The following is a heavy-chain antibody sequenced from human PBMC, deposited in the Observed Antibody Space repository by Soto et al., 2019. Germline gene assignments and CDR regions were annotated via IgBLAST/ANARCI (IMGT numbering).Heavy chain of an antibody. CDR3: ARERRGVRGPSNWFDP. Sequence: QVQLVQSGAEVKKPGASVKVSCKASGYTFTGYYMHWVRQAPGQGLEWMGWINPNSGGTNYAQKFQGWVTMTRDTSISTAYMELSRLRSDDTAVYYGARERRGVRGPSNWFDPWGQGTLVTVSS. CDR1: GYTFTGYY. CDR2: INPNSGGT. J-gene: IGHJ5*02. D-gene: IGHD3-10*01. V-gene: IGHV1-2*04.